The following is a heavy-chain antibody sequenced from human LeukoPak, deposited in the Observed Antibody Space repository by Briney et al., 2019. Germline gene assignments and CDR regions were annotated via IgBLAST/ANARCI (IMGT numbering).Heavy chain of an antibody. J-gene: IGHJ4*02. CDR3: AGSGGSYDY. V-gene: IGHV3-64*01. D-gene: IGHD1-26*01. Sequence: GGSLRLSCAASGFTFSTYAMNWVRQAPGKGLEYVSAISSNGGSTYYAKSVKGRFTISRDKSKNTLYLQMGSLRAEDMAVYYCAGSGGSYDYWGQGTLVTVSS. CDR2: ISSNGGST. CDR1: GFTFSTYA.